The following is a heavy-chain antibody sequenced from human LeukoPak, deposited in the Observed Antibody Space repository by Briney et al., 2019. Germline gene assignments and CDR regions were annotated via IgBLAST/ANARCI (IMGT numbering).Heavy chain of an antibody. D-gene: IGHD2-2*01. CDR3: ARGAIRQYQLPLANWFDP. V-gene: IGHV1-18*01. CDR1: GYTFTSYG. Sequence: ASVKVSCKASGYTFTSYGISWVRQAPGQGLEWMGWISAYNGNTNYAQKFQGRVTISRNTSISTAYMELSSLRSEDTAVYYCARGAIRQYQLPLANWFDPWGQGTLVTVSS. CDR2: ISAYNGNT. J-gene: IGHJ5*02.